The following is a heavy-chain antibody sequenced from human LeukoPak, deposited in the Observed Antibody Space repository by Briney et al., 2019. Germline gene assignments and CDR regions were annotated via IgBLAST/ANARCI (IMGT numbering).Heavy chain of an antibody. CDR2: ISGSGGST. V-gene: IGHV3-23*01. Sequence: GGSLRLSCAASGFTFSSYAMSWVRQAPGKGLEWVSAISGSGGSTYYADSVKGRFTISRDNSKNTLYLQMNSLRAEDTAVYYCAKGGELLGYEESLFDYWGQGTLVTVSS. CDR3: AKGGELLGYEESLFDY. CDR1: GFTFSSYA. D-gene: IGHD1-26*01. J-gene: IGHJ4*02.